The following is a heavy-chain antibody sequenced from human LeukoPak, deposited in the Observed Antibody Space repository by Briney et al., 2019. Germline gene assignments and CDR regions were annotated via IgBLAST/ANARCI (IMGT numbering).Heavy chain of an antibody. D-gene: IGHD3-10*01. CDR3: AKSNGYGLVDI. Sequence: SGTLSLTCAVSNGSISSSKWWSWVRQPPGKGLEWIGEIYHSGSTNHNPSLKSRVTISLDTSRNQFSLKLNSVTAADTAVYYCAKSNGYGLVDIWGQGTMVTVSS. CDR2: IYHSGST. V-gene: IGHV4-4*02. J-gene: IGHJ3*02. CDR1: NGSISSSKW.